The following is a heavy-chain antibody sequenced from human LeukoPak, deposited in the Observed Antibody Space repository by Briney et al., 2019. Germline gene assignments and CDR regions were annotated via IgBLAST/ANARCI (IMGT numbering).Heavy chain of an antibody. CDR1: GFTFSSYG. Sequence: GGSLRLSCVASGFTFSSYGMSWVRQAPGKGLEWVSVISGSGGSTYYAESVKGRFTISRDKSKNTLHLQMNSLRAEDTAIYYCAKTRSWYYFDYWGQGTLVTVSS. V-gene: IGHV3-23*01. CDR3: AKTRSWYYFDY. J-gene: IGHJ4*02. CDR2: ISGSGGST. D-gene: IGHD6-13*01.